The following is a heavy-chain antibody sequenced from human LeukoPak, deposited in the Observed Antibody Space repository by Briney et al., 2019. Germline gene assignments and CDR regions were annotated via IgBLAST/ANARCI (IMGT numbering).Heavy chain of an antibody. V-gene: IGHV1-2*02. CDR2: INPNSGGT. CDR1: GYTFTGYY. Sequence: ASVKGSCKASGYTFTGYYMHWVRQAPGQGLEWMGWINPNSGGTNYAQKFQGRVTMTRDTSISTAYMELSRLRSDDTAVYYCARDFSGSYYVASDYWGQGTLVTVSS. CDR3: ARDFSGSYYVASDY. J-gene: IGHJ4*02. D-gene: IGHD1-26*01.